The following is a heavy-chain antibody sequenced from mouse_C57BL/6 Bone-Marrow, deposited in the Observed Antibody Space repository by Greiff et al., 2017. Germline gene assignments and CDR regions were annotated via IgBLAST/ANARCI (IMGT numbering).Heavy chain of an antibody. V-gene: IGHV14-4*01. CDR3: TTLSNSYYAMDD. CDR2: IDPENGDT. CDR1: GFNIKDDY. J-gene: IGHJ4*01. D-gene: IGHD2-5*01. Sequence: VQLQQSGAELVRPGASVKLSCTASGFNIKDDYMHWVKQRPEQGLEWIGWIDPENGDTEYASKFQGKATITADTSSNTAYLQLSSLTSEDTAVYYCTTLSNSYYAMDDWGQGTSVTVSS.